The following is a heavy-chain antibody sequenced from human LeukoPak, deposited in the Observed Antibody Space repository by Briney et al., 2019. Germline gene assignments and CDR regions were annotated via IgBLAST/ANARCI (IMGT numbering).Heavy chain of an antibody. J-gene: IGHJ4*02. Sequence: GGSLRLSCAAAGFTFSSYWMSWVRQAPGKGLERVANIKQDGSEKYYVDSVKGQFTISRDNAKNSLYLQMNSLRAEDTAVYYCARDDDARWSDYWGQGTLVTVSS. CDR3: ARDDDARWSDY. CDR2: IKQDGSEK. V-gene: IGHV3-7*01. D-gene: IGHD5-24*01. CDR1: GFTFSSYW.